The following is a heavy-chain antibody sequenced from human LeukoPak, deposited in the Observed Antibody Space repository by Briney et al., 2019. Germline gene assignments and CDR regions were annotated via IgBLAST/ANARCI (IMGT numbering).Heavy chain of an antibody. Sequence: SETLSLTCAVYGGSFSGYYWSWIRQPPGKGLEWIGEINHSGSTNYNPSLKSRVTISVDTSKNQFSLKLSSVTAADTAVYYCARSPYSSSPLDAFDIWGQGTMVTVSS. CDR3: ARSPYSSSPLDAFDI. D-gene: IGHD6-6*01. CDR1: GGSFSGYY. V-gene: IGHV4-34*01. J-gene: IGHJ3*02. CDR2: INHSGST.